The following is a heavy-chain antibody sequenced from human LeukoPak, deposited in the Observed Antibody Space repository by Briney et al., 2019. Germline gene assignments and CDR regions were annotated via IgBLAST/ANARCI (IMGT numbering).Heavy chain of an antibody. J-gene: IGHJ4*02. D-gene: IGHD2-2*01. CDR3: AVLYCSSTSCFDFDY. V-gene: IGHV1-3*01. Sequence: GASVKDSCKASGYTFTSYAMHWVRQAPGQRLEWMGWINAGNGNTKYSQKFQGRVTITRDTSASTAYMELSSLRSEDTAVYYCAVLYCSSTSCFDFDYWGQGTLVTVSS. CDR1: GYTFTSYA. CDR2: INAGNGNT.